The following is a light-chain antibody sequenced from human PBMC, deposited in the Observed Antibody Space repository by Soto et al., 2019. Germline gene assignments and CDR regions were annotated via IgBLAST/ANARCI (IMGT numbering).Light chain of an antibody. CDR3: CSSAPESTYV. V-gene: IGLV2-23*01. Sequence: QSALAQPASVSGSPGQSVTISCTGTSSDVGVYNSVSWYQQHPDKAPQLMIYKGTQRPSGVSNRFSGSTSGNAASLTISGLQAGDEADYFCCSSAPESTYVFGTGTKLTVL. CDR2: KGT. CDR1: SSDVGVYNS. J-gene: IGLJ1*01.